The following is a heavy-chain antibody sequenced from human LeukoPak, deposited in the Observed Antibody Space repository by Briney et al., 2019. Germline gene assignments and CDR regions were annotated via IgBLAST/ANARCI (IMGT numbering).Heavy chain of an antibody. J-gene: IGHJ4*02. Sequence: GGSLRLSCAASGFIFSGSAMHWVRQASGKGLEWVGLIRSRANSYATAYAASVKGRFTISRDDRRKTAYLQMNSLTTEDTAVYYCSRHEIYCSGGTCYSDSWGQGTLVTVSS. V-gene: IGHV3-73*01. CDR3: SRHEIYCSGGTCYSDS. CDR2: IRSRANSYAT. CDR1: GFIFSGSA. D-gene: IGHD2-15*01.